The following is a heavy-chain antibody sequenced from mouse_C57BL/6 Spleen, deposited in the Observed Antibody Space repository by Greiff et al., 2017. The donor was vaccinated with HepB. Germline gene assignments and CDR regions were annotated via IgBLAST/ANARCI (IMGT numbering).Heavy chain of an antibody. J-gene: IGHJ2*01. V-gene: IGHV1-82*01. CDR1: GYAFSSSW. Sequence: VQLQQSGPELVKPGASVKISCKASGYAFSSSWMNWVKQRPGKGLEWIGRIYPGDGDTNYNGKFKGKATLTADNCSSTAYMQLSSLTSEDSAVYFCASYYYGSSLYFDYWGQGTTLTVSS. D-gene: IGHD1-1*01. CDR2: IYPGDGDT. CDR3: ASYYYGSSLYFDY.